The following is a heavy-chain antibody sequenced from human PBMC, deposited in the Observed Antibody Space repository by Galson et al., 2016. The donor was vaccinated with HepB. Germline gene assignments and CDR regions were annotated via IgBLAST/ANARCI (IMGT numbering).Heavy chain of an antibody. V-gene: IGHV1-69*13. CDR1: GGTFRIYA. J-gene: IGHJ4*02. CDR2: IIPIFGTP. D-gene: IGHD3-22*01. Sequence: SVKVSCKASGGTFRIYAITWVRQAPGQGLEWMGGIIPIFGTPHYAQKFQGRVTITADESTSTAYMELSSLRSEDTAMYYCARGNGNSGYYPTISDYWDQGILVTVSS. CDR3: ARGNGNSGYYPTISDY.